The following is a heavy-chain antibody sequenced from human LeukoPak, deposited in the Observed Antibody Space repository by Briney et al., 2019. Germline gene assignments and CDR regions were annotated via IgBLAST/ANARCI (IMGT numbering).Heavy chain of an antibody. Sequence: SETLSLTCTVSGGSVSSGSYYWSWIRQPPGEGLEWIGYIYYSGSTNYNPSLKSRVTISVDTSKNQFSLKLSSVTAADTAVYYCARSASLVTAPGLYYFDYWGQGTLVAVSS. CDR3: ARSASLVTAPGLYYFDY. D-gene: IGHD6-13*01. J-gene: IGHJ4*02. V-gene: IGHV4-61*01. CDR2: IYYSGST. CDR1: GGSVSSGSYY.